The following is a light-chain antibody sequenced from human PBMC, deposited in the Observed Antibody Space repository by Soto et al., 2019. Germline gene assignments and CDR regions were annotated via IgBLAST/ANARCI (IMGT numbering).Light chain of an antibody. CDR1: QFVASNS. J-gene: IGKJ2*01. CDR3: QQYGSSPRT. CDR2: DAS. Sequence: EVVLTQSPVTVSLSPGERATLSCRASQFVASNSLAWYQQKPGQAPRVVIYDASNRATGIPDRFSGSGSGTDFTLTISSLEPEDFAVYYWQQYGSSPRTFGQGTKLEIK. V-gene: IGKV3-20*01.